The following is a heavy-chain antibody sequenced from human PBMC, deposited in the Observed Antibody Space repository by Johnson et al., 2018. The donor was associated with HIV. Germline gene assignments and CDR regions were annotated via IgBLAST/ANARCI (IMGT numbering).Heavy chain of an antibody. V-gene: IGHV3-20*04. CDR3: AKAFEPLGGSYLDAFDI. D-gene: IGHD1-26*01. CDR1: GFTFDDYG. J-gene: IGHJ3*02. Sequence: EQLVESGGGVVRPGGSLRLSCAASGFTFDDYGMSWVRQAPGKGLEWVSGINWNGGSTGYADSVKGRFTISRDNAKNSLYLQMNSLRAEDTALYYCAKAFEPLGGSYLDAFDIWGQGTMVTVSS. CDR2: INWNGGST.